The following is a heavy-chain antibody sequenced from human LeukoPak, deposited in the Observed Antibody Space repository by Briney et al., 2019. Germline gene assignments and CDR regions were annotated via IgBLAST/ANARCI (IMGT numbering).Heavy chain of an antibody. CDR2: ISSRSRYI. CDR3: ARDSAIVVLAYMDV. J-gene: IGHJ6*03. V-gene: IGHV3-21*01. D-gene: IGHD2-15*01. CDR1: GFPFSSHG. Sequence: PGGSLRLSCAGSGFPFSSHGMNWVRQAPGKGLEWVSSISSRSRYIYYADSVKGRFTTSRDNTKNSLYLQMNNLRAEDTGVYYCARDSAIVVLAYMDVWGKGTTVTVSS.